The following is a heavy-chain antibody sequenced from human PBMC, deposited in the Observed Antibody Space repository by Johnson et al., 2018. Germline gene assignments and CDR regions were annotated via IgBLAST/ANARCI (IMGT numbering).Heavy chain of an antibody. CDR2: ISGSGGST. D-gene: IGHD2-21*02. J-gene: IGHJ3*02. CDR3: ASAHIVVVTAAYAFDI. Sequence: VQLVESGGGLVQPGGSLRLSCAASGFTFSSYAMSWVRQAPGKGLEWVSAISGSGGSTYYADSVKGRFTISRDNSKNTLYLQMNSLRAEDTAVYYCASAHIVVVTAAYAFDIWGQGTMVTVSS. V-gene: IGHV3-23*04. CDR1: GFTFSSYA.